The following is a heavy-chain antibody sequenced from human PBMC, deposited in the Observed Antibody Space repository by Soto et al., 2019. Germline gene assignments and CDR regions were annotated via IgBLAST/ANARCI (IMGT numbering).Heavy chain of an antibody. CDR3: ASQNTIFGVGAVVYRAFDI. CDR2: IIPIFGTA. V-gene: IGHV1-69*13. D-gene: IGHD3-3*01. Sequence: SVKVSCKASGGTFSSYAISWVRQAPEQGLEWMGGIIPIFGTANYAQKFQGRVTITADESTSTAYMELSSLRSEDTAVYYCASQNTIFGVGAVVYRAFDIWGQGTMVTVS. J-gene: IGHJ3*02. CDR1: GGTFSSYA.